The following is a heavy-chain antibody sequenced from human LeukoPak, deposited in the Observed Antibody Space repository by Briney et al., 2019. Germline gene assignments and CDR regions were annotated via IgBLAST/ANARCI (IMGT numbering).Heavy chain of an antibody. D-gene: IGHD3-16*01. CDR2: IHHSGTA. J-gene: IGHJ4*02. Sequence: TPETLSLSRTVPRDSMTDSYWSSVWPTPGKRLGWIGYIHHSGTANYNPSLKSRLTMSVDTSKNQFSLKLTSVSAADTAMYFCAKTGSLMGRFFDYWGQGIQVIVSS. CDR1: RDSMTDSY. V-gene: IGHV4-59*01. CDR3: AKTGSLMGRFFDY.